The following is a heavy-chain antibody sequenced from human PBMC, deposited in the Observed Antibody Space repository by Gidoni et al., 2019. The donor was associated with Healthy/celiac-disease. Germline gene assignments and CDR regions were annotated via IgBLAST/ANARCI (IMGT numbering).Heavy chain of an antibody. J-gene: IGHJ4*02. CDR1: GDRVPSNSAA. V-gene: IGHV6-1*01. CDR2: TYYRSKWYN. D-gene: IGHD6-13*01. Sequence: QGQLQQSGPGLVKRSQTLELTCANAGDRVPSNSAAGNWIMQSPSRGLEWLGRTYYRSKWYNDYSVSVTSRITINPDTSTNQFSLQLNSVTPADTAVYYCARGEGVLVDSSSSWLFDYWGQGTLVTVSS. CDR3: ARGEGVLVDSSSSWLFDY.